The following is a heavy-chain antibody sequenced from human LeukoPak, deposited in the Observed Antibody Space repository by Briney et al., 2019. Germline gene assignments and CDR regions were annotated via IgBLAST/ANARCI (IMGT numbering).Heavy chain of an antibody. Sequence: GGSLRLSCAASGFTFSSYGMHWVRQAPGKGLEWVAVISYDGSNKYYADSVKGRFTISRDNSKNTLYPQMNSLRAEDTAVYYCAKDRHSSGWYSSGMDVWGQGTTVTVSS. CDR3: AKDRHSSGWYSSGMDV. V-gene: IGHV3-30*18. CDR2: ISYDGSNK. J-gene: IGHJ6*02. CDR1: GFTFSSYG. D-gene: IGHD6-19*01.